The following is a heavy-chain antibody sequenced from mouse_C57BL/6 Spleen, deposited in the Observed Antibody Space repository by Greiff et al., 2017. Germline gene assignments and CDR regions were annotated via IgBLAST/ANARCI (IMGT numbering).Heavy chain of an antibody. V-gene: IGHV3-6*01. D-gene: IGHD2-1*01. CDR3: ARDLYYGNAWFAY. CDR1: GYSITSGYY. CDR2: ISYDGSN. Sequence: EVQLVESGPGLVKPSQSLSLTCSVTGYSITSGYYWNWIRQFPGNKLEWMGYISYDGSNNYNPSLKNRISITRYTSKNQFFLKLNSVTTEDTATYYCARDLYYGNAWFAYWGQGTLVTVSA. J-gene: IGHJ3*01.